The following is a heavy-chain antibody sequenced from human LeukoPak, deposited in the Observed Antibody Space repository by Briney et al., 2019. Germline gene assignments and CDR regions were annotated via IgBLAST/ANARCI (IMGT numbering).Heavy chain of an antibody. D-gene: IGHD3-22*01. CDR1: GGTFSSYV. CDR2: INPNSGGT. V-gene: IGHV1-2*02. CDR3: ARGSREGDSSGYPDY. J-gene: IGHJ4*02. Sequence: ASVKVSCKASGGTFSSYVISWVRQAPGQGLEWMGWINPNSGGTNYAQKFQGRVTMTRDTSISTAYMELSRLRSDDTAVYYCARGSREGDSSGYPDYWGQGTLVTVSS.